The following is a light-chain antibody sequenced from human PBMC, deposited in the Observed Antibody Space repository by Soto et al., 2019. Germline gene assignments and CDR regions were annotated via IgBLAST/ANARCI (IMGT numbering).Light chain of an antibody. J-gene: IGLJ1*01. CDR2: DTS. CDR1: TGAVTSGHY. Sequence: QAVVTQEPSLTVSPGGTVTLTCGSSTGAVTSGHYPYWFQQKPGQAPRTLIYDTSNKHSWTPARFSGSLLGGKGALTLSGAQAEDEAAYYCSLAYSGARVYVFGTGTKLTVL. CDR3: SLAYSGARVYV. V-gene: IGLV7-46*01.